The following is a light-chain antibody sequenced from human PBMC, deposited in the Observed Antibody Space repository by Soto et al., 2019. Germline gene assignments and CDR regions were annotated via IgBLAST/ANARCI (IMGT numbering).Light chain of an antibody. Sequence: QSALTQPPSASGSPGQSVTISCTGTSSDVGSYTFVSWYQQYPGKAPKVLIYDVNKRPSGVPDRFSGSKSGNTASPTVSGLQSDDEADYFCSSYAGNNNVVFGGGTQLAVL. V-gene: IGLV2-8*01. CDR3: SSYAGNNNVV. CDR2: DVN. CDR1: SSDVGSYTF. J-gene: IGLJ2*01.